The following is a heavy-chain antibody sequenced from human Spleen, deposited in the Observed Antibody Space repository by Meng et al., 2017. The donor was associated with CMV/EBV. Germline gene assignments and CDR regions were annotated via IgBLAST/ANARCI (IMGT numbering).Heavy chain of an antibody. CDR3: AKIITIFGGAFDI. J-gene: IGHJ3*02. D-gene: IGHD3-3*01. CDR2: IYSGGST. V-gene: IGHV3-66*02. Sequence: GESLKISCAASGFTVSSNYMSWVRQAPGKGLEWVSVIYSGGSTYYADSVKGRFTISRDNSKNTLYLQMNSLRAEDTAVYYCAKIITIFGGAFDIWGQGTMVTVSS. CDR1: GFTVSSNY.